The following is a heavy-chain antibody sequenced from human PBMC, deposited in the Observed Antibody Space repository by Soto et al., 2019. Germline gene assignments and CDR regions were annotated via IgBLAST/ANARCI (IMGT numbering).Heavy chain of an antibody. D-gene: IGHD5-12*01. V-gene: IGHV4-39*01. CDR2: IYYSGST. CDR3: ARPRRAYSGYGNDGNWRDX. J-gene: IGHJ5*02. Sequence: SETLSLTCTVSGGSISSISYYWGWIRQPPGKGLELIGSIYYSGSTYYNPSLKSRVTIYVDTSKNQFSLKLSSVTAADTAVYYCARPRRAYSGYGNDGNWRDXGGQGTLVTVSX. CDR1: GGSISSISYY.